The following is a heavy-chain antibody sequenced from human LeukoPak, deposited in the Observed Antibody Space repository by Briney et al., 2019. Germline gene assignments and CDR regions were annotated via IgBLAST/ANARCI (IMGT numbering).Heavy chain of an antibody. CDR2: IKSNIEGGTT. CDR1: GFVFSNAW. Sequence: GGSLRLSCAASGFVFSNAWMTWVRQAPGKGLEWIGRIKSNIEGGTTDYAAPVKGRFTISRDDSKNTLYLQMNSLRTEDTAVYYCQKILDYYQYDMDVWGKGTTVTVSS. CDR3: QKILDYYQYDMDV. V-gene: IGHV3-15*01. J-gene: IGHJ6*03.